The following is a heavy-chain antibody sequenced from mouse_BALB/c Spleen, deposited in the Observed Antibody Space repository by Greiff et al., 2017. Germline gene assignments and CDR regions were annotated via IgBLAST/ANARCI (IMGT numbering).Heavy chain of an antibody. V-gene: IGHV2-9*02. J-gene: IGHJ4*01. D-gene: IGHD1-2*01. CDR1: GFSLTSYG. Sequence: VKVVESGPGLVAPSQSLSITCTVSGFSLTSYGVHWVRQPPGKGLEWLGVIWAGGSTNYNSALMSRLSISKDNSKSQVFLKMNSLQTDDTAMYYCARDQRGLLRLGDYAMDYWGQGTSVTVSS. CDR2: IWAGGST. CDR3: ARDQRGLLRLGDYAMDY.